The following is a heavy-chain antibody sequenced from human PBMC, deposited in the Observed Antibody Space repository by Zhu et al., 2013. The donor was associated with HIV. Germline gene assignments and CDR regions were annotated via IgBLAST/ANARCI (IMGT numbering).Heavy chain of an antibody. CDR2: INPNSGGT. D-gene: IGHD1-1*01. J-gene: IGHJ4*02. V-gene: IGHV1-2*02. Sequence: QVQLVQSGAEVKKPGASVKVSCKASGYTFTGYYVHWVRQAPGQGLEWMGWINPNSGGTNYAQKFQGRVTMTRDTSIRTAYMELSRLTSDDTAVYYCARGRWAWGRGSHDFWGQGTLITVSS. CDR3: ARGRWAWGRGSHDF. CDR1: GYTFTGYY.